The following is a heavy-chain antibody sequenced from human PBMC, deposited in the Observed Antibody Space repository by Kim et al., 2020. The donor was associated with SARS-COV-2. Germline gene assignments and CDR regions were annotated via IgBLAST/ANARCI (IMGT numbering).Heavy chain of an antibody. J-gene: IGHJ3*02. CDR3: ARDMNYDILTGYYGDAFDI. Sequence: GGSLRLSCAASGFTFSSYSMNWVRQAPGKGLEWVSSISSSSSYIYYADSVKGRFTISRDNAKNSLYLQMNSLRAEDTAVYYCARDMNYDILTGYYGDAFDIWGQGTMVTVSS. CDR2: ISSSSSYI. CDR1: GFTFSSYS. D-gene: IGHD3-9*01. V-gene: IGHV3-21*01.